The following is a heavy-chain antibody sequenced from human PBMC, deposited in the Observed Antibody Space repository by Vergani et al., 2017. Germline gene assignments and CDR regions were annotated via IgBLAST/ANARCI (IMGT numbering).Heavy chain of an antibody. CDR1: GYTFTSYY. CDR3: ARARYYNSSGYYPPPDY. V-gene: IGHV1-46*03. J-gene: IGHJ4*02. D-gene: IGHD3-22*01. CDR2: INPSGGST. Sequence: QVQLVQSGAEVKKPGASVKASCKASGYTFTSYYMHWVRQAPGQGLEWMGIINPSGGSTSYAQKFQARVTMTRDTSTSTVYMELSSLRSEDTAVYYCARARYYNSSGYYPPPDYWGQGTLVTVSS.